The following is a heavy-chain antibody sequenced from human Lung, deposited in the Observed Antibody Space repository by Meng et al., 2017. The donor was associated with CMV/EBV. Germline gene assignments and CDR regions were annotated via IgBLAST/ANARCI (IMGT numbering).Heavy chain of an antibody. V-gene: IGHV3-53*01. CDR3: ASTPQRRTTYNDY. Sequence: GEXXTISCAASGFTVSSNYMSWVRQAPGKGLEWVSVIYSGGSTYYADSVKGRFTISRDNSKNTLYLQMNSLRAEDTAVYYCASTPQRRTTYNDYWGQGPLVTVSS. J-gene: IGHJ4*02. CDR2: IYSGGST. D-gene: IGHD2/OR15-2a*01. CDR1: GFTVSSNY.